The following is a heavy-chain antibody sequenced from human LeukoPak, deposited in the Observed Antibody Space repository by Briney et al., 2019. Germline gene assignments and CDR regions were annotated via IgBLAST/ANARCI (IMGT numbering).Heavy chain of an antibody. CDR1: GFTFDDYA. V-gene: IGHV3-49*03. J-gene: IGHJ4*02. Sequence: GGSLRLSCSASGFTFDDYAVSWFRQARGKGLEWVGFIRSKAFGGTPEYAASVRGRFTISRDDSKSIAYLQMNSLKTEDTAVYYCTRNTVTVHFDYWSQGTLVTVSS. CDR2: IRSKAFGGTP. CDR3: TRNTVTVHFDY. D-gene: IGHD4-17*01.